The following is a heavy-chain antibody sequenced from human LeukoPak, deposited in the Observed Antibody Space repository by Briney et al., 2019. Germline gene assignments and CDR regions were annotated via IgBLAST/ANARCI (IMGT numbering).Heavy chain of an antibody. CDR1: GGSISSSSDY. CDR3: ARVGMASWFDP. V-gene: IGHV4-39*07. D-gene: IGHD5-24*01. Sequence: PSETLSLTCTVSGGSISSSSDYWGWIRQPPGKGLEWIGSIYYSGSTYYNPSLKSRVTISVDTSKNQFSLKLSSVTAADTAVYYCARVGMASWFDPWGQGTLVTVSS. J-gene: IGHJ5*02. CDR2: IYYSGST.